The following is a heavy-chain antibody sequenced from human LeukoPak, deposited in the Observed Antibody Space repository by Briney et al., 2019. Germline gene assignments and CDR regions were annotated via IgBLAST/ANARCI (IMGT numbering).Heavy chain of an antibody. J-gene: IGHJ4*02. D-gene: IGHD5-12*01. V-gene: IGHV3-21*04. CDR2: ISSSSSYI. CDR3: AINGGGDSGYGNFDS. Sequence: PGGSLRLSCAASGFTFSSYSMNWVRQAPGKGLEWVSSISSSSSYIYYADSVMGRFTISRDNSKNSLYLQMNSLRAEDTALYYCAINGGGDSGYGNFDSWGQGTLVTVSS. CDR1: GFTFSSYS.